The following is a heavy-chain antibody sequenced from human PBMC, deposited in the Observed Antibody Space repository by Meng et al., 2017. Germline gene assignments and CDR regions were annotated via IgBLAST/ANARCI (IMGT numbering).Heavy chain of an antibody. D-gene: IGHD5-18*01. CDR1: GFTFSGSA. V-gene: IGHV3-73*01. CDR3: ARAGIQLWSYFDAFDI. Sequence: GESLKISCAASGFTFSGSAMHWVRQASGKGLEWVGRIRSKANSYATAYAASVKGRFTISRDDSKNTAYLQMNSLKTEDTAVYYCARAGIQLWSYFDAFDIWGQGTMVTVSS. J-gene: IGHJ3*02. CDR2: IRSKANSYAT.